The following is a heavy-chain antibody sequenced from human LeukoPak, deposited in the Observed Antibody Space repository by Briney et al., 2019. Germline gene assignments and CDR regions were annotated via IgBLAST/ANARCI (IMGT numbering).Heavy chain of an antibody. V-gene: IGHV4-59*08. CDR1: GGSISSYN. J-gene: IGHJ5*01. D-gene: IGHD3-9*01. CDR3: ARLSNYDILTGNSWFDS. CDR2: IYYSGST. Sequence: SETLSLTCTVSGGSISSYNWTWIWQPPGKGLEWIGYIYYSGSTNYNPSLKSRATISVDRSETQFFLQLRSVAAADTAVYYCARLSNYDILTGNSWFDSWGQGTLVTVSS.